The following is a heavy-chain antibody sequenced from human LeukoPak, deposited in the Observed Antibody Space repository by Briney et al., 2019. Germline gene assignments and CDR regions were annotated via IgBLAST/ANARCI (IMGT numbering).Heavy chain of an antibody. Sequence: GGSLRLSCAASGFTFSSYSMNWVRQAPGKGLEWVSSISSSSSYIYYADSVKGRFTISRDNAKNSLYLQMNSLRAEDTAVYYCARVSLHYGDYVLSYYYYMDVWGKGTTVTISS. V-gene: IGHV3-21*01. CDR1: GFTFSSYS. J-gene: IGHJ6*03. CDR3: ARVSLHYGDYVLSYYYYMDV. CDR2: ISSSSSYI. D-gene: IGHD4-17*01.